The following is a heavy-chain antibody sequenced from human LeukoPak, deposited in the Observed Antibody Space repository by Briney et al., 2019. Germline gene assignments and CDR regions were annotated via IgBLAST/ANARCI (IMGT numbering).Heavy chain of an antibody. Sequence: PGGSLRLSCAASGFTFSSYSMNWVRQAPGKGLEWVSSISSSSSYIYYADSVKGRFTISRDNAKNSLYLQMNSLRAEDTAVYYCARRASWGSAFHIWGQGTMVTVSS. CDR2: ISSSSSYI. CDR1: GFTFSSYS. CDR3: ARRASWGSAFHI. D-gene: IGHD6-13*01. V-gene: IGHV3-21*01. J-gene: IGHJ3*02.